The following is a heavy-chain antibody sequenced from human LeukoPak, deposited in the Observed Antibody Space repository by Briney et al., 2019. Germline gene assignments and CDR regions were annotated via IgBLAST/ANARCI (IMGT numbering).Heavy chain of an antibody. V-gene: IGHV1-2*02. D-gene: IGHD3-10*01. CDR2: VNPNSGGT. CDR1: GYSFIGYY. J-gene: IGHJ4*02. CDR3: ARGPYYGSGSLEFDY. Sequence: ASVKVSCKASGYSFIGYYIHWVRQAPGQGLEWMGWVNPNSGGTNYAQKFQGRVTMTRDTSISTAYMELSRLRSDDTAVYYCARGPYYGSGSLEFDYWGQGTLVTVSS.